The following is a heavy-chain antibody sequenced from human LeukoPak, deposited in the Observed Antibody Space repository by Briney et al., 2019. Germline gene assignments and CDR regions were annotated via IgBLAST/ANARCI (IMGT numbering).Heavy chain of an antibody. D-gene: IGHD2-8*02. CDR3: ARTVAPQYCTGGVCYYYYYYMDV. Sequence: ASVKVSCKASGYTFTGYYMHWVRQAPGQGLEWMGWINPNSGGTNYAQKFQGRVTMTRDTSISTAYMELSRLRSDDMAVYYCARTVAPQYCTGGVCYYYYYYMDVWGKGTTVTVSS. CDR1: GYTFTGYY. V-gene: IGHV1-2*02. CDR2: INPNSGGT. J-gene: IGHJ6*03.